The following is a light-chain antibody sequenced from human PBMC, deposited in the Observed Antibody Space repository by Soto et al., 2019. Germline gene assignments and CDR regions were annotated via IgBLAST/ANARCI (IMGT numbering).Light chain of an antibody. CDR3: QHYNTYSPGT. CDR1: QSVSSW. J-gene: IGKJ1*01. CDR2: DAS. V-gene: IGKV1-5*01. Sequence: DIPMTQTPATLSAFAGDRVTVTCRASQSVSSWVAWYQEKPGRGPKLLIYDASTWQSGVPSRFIGSGSGPEFTLTIASLQPDDFATYYCQHYNTYSPGTFGQGTRVEVK.